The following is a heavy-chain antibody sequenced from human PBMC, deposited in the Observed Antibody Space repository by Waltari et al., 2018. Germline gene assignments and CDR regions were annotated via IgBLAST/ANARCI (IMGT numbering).Heavy chain of an antibody. Sequence: QVQLVESGGGVVQPGRSLRLSCAASGFTFSSYAMHRVRQAPGKGLEWVAVISYDGSNKYYADSVKGRFTISRDNSKNTLYLQMNSLRAEDTAVYYCAREGVHSEEAFDIWGQGTMVTVSS. CDR2: ISYDGSNK. CDR3: AREGVHSEEAFDI. J-gene: IGHJ3*02. D-gene: IGHD2-15*01. CDR1: GFTFSSYA. V-gene: IGHV3-30-3*01.